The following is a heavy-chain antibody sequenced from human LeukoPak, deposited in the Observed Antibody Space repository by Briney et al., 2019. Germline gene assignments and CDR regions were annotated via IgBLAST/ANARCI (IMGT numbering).Heavy chain of an antibody. CDR2: IYHSGTS. Sequence: SETLSLTCTVSSASISTYYWSWIRQPPGKGLEWIGYIYHSGTSNYNPSLKSRVTMSVDTSKSQFALSLSSVTSADTAVYYCARAYSSSWPTTFDYWGQGTLVTVSS. CDR3: ARAYSSSWPTTFDY. J-gene: IGHJ4*02. V-gene: IGHV4-59*01. D-gene: IGHD6-13*01. CDR1: SASISTYY.